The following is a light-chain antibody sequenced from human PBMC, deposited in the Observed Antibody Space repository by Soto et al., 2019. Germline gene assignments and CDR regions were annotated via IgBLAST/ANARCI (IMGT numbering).Light chain of an antibody. Sequence: QSALTQPPSASGSPGQSVTISCTGTRRDVGGYNFVSWYQHHPGKAPKLLIYEDTKRPSGVPDRFSASKSGNTASLTVSGLQVDDDADYYCISHAGRPLGVFGGGTKLTVL. V-gene: IGLV2-8*01. J-gene: IGLJ3*02. CDR1: RRDVGGYNF. CDR2: EDT. CDR3: ISHAGRPLGV.